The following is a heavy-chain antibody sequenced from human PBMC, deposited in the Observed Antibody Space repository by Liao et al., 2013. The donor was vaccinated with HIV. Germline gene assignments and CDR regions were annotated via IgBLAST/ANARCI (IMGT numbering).Heavy chain of an antibody. D-gene: IGHD3-3*01. V-gene: IGHV4-61*02. J-gene: IGHJ5*02. CDR3: ARTDQYYDFWNGYENWFDP. CDR1: GGSIRRTSYY. Sequence: QVQLQESGPGLVKPSQTLSLTCTVSGGSIRRTSYYWSWIRQPAGKGLEWIGRIYTSGSTNYNPSLKSRVTISVDTSKNQFSLKLSSVTAADTAVYFCARTDQYYDFWNGYENWFDPWAREPWSPSPQ. CDR2: IYTSGST.